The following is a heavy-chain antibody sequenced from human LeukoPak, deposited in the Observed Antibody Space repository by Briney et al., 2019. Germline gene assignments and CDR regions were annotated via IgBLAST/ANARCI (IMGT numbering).Heavy chain of an antibody. CDR2: IYPGDSDT. V-gene: IGHV5-51*01. Sequence: GESLKISCKGSGYSFTSYWIGWVRQMPGKGLEWMGIIYPGDSDTRYSPSFQGQVTISADKSISTAYLQWSSLKASDTAMYYCARLRGTTGTLGWFDPWGKGTTVTVSS. CDR3: ARLRGTTGTLGWFDP. J-gene: IGHJ6*04. D-gene: IGHD1-1*01. CDR1: GYSFTSYW.